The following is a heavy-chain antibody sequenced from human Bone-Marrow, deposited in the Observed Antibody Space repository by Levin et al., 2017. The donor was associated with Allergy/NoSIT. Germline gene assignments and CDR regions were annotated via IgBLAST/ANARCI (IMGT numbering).Heavy chain of an antibody. CDR2: IYYSGST. D-gene: IGHD3-10*01. Sequence: SQTLSLTCTVSGGSISSGGYYWSWIRQHPGKGLEWIGYIYYSGSTYYNPSLKSRVTISVDTSKNQFSLKLSSVTAADTAVYYCARLWFGELSVHWFDPWGQGTLVTVSS. CDR3: ARLWFGELSVHWFDP. CDR1: GGSISSGGYY. J-gene: IGHJ5*02. V-gene: IGHV4-31*03.